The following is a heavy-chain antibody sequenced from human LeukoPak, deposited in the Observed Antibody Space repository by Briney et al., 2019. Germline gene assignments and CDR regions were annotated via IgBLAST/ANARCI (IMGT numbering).Heavy chain of an antibody. J-gene: IGHJ4*02. CDR3: AKDLCSGGSCYYGLDY. D-gene: IGHD2-15*01. V-gene: IGHV3-23*01. CDR1: GFTFSSYA. Sequence: GGSLRLSCAASGFTFSSYAMSWVRQAPGRGLEWVSAISGSGGSTYYADSVKGRFTISRDNSKNTLYLQMNSLRAEDTAVYYCAKDLCSGGSCYYGLDYWGQGTLVTVSS. CDR2: ISGSGGST.